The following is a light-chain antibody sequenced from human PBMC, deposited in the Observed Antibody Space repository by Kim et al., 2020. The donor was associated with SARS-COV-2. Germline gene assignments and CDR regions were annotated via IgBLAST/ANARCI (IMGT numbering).Light chain of an antibody. CDR2: GEN. Sequence: EQTDRLTCQGDILRKYDASWYQQKPGQAPVFVIYGENNRPSGIPDRFSGSFSGNTASLTITGAQAEDEADYYCNCRDSSGNHLVFGGGTQLTVL. V-gene: IGLV3-19*01. CDR3: NCRDSSGNHLV. CDR1: ILRKYD. J-gene: IGLJ2*01.